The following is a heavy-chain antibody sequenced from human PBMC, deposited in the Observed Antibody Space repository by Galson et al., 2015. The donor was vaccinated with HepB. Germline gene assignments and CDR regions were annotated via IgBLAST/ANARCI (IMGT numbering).Heavy chain of an antibody. Sequence: PALVKPTQTLTLTCTFSGFSLTTSGVGVGWIRQPPGKALEWLALIYWDDDKRYSPSLRSRLTISKDTSKNQVVLTITNMDPVDTGTYYCAYRVPGYRTWDGGWFDHWGQGTLVTVSS. CDR2: IYWDDDK. J-gene: IGHJ5*02. V-gene: IGHV2-5*02. CDR1: GFSLTTSGVG. CDR3: AYRVPGYRTWDGGWFDH. D-gene: IGHD6-13*01.